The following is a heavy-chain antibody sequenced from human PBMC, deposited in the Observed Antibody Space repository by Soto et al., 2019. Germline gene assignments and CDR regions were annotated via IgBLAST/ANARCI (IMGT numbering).Heavy chain of an antibody. Sequence: ASVKVSCKASGYTFTGYYMHWVRQAPGQGLEWMGWINPNSGGTNYARKFQGWVTMTRDTSISTAYMELSRLRSDDTAVYYCARVGGYANDAFDIWGQGTMVT. V-gene: IGHV1-2*04. CDR3: ARVGGYANDAFDI. CDR1: GYTFTGYY. D-gene: IGHD5-12*01. J-gene: IGHJ3*02. CDR2: INPNSGGT.